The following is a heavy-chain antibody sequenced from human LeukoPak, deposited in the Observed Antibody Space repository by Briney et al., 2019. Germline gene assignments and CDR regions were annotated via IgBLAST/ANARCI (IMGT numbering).Heavy chain of an antibody. J-gene: IGHJ3*02. V-gene: IGHV6-1*01. D-gene: IGHD3-3*01. CDR3: AREVTVFGAVRGARDAFNM. Sequence: SQTLSLTCDLSGDIFSRDTAAWRWIRQSPSRGLEWLGRTYYRFKLFNDYAPSVKSRITINADTVKNQVSLHLDSVTPEDTAVYYCAREVTVFGAVRGARDAFNMWGQGTVVTVSS. CDR1: GDIFSRDTAA. CDR2: TYYRFKLFN.